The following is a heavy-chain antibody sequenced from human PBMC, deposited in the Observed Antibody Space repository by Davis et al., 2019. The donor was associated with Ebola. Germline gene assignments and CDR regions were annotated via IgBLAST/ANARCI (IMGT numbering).Heavy chain of an antibody. D-gene: IGHD5-18*01. J-gene: IGHJ6*03. Sequence: PGGSLRLSCAASGFTFSSYSMNWVRQAPGKGLEWVANIKQDGSEKYYVDSVKGRFTISRDNAKNSLYLQMNSLRAEDTAVYYCAREGAMVSPADYYYYMDVWGKGTTVTVSS. CDR3: AREGAMVSPADYYYYMDV. V-gene: IGHV3-7*01. CDR1: GFTFSSYS. CDR2: IKQDGSEK.